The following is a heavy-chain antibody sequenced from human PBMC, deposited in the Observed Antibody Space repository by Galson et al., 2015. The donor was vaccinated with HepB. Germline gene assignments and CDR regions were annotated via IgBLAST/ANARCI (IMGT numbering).Heavy chain of an antibody. CDR3: ARGGESGSCDH. Sequence: CAISGDSVSSKTAAWTWVRQSPSRGLEWLGRTYYRSKWYNDYAVSVKSRITINPDTSKNHFSLLLNSVTPEDTAVYYCARGGESGSCDHWGQGTLVIVSS. J-gene: IGHJ4*02. CDR1: GDSVSSKTAA. CDR2: TYYRSKWYN. D-gene: IGHD1-26*01. V-gene: IGHV6-1*01.